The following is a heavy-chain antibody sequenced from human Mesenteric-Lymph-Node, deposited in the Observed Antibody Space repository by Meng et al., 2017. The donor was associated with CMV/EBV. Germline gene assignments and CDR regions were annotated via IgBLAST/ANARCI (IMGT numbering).Heavy chain of an antibody. CDR1: GGSFSGYY. J-gene: IGHJ4*02. V-gene: IGHV4-34*01. CDR2: INHSGST. Sequence: GELHQWGAGVLKPSETLSVTWAVYGGSFSGYYWNWIRQSPEKGLEWIGEINHSGSTTYNPSFTSRIIISVDTSTNQISLNMSSVTAADTAVYYCARGSSYDILTGYFDYWGQGALVTVSS. CDR3: ARGSSYDILTGYFDY. D-gene: IGHD3-9*01.